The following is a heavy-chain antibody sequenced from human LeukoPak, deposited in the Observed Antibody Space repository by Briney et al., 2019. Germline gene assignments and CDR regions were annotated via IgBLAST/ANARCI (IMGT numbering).Heavy chain of an antibody. CDR3: AKDKEPIAAVGSSGLQH. Sequence: GGSLRLSCAASGFTFDDYAIHWVRQTPGRGLEWVSGISWNSGSIGYADSVKGRFTISRDNAKNSLYLQMNSLRAEDTALYYCAKDKEPIAAVGSSGLQHWGQGTLVTVSS. D-gene: IGHD6-13*01. CDR2: ISWNSGSI. V-gene: IGHV3-9*01. CDR1: GFTFDDYA. J-gene: IGHJ1*01.